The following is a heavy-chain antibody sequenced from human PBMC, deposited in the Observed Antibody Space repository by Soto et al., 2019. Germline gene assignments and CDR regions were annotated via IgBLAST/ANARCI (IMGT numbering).Heavy chain of an antibody. CDR2: MNPNSGNT. J-gene: IGHJ4*02. Sequence: ASVKVSCTTSGYTFTSSDINWVRQATGQGLEWMGWMNPNSGNTGYAQRFQGRVTMTSNTSINTTYMELSSLRSEDTAVYYCAKGGRQWLVTSDFNYWGQGALVTVSS. CDR1: GYTFTSSD. CDR3: AKGGRQWLVTSDFNY. D-gene: IGHD6-19*01. V-gene: IGHV1-8*01.